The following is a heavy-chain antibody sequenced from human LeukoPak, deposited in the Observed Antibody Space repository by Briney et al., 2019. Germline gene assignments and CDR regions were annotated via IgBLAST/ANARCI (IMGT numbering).Heavy chain of an antibody. J-gene: IGHJ4*02. D-gene: IGHD6-13*01. V-gene: IGHV1-69*05. CDR3: ASHSSSWRYYFDY. CDR1: GGTFSSYA. CDR2: IIPIFGTA. Sequence: ASVKVACKASGGTFSSYAISWVRQAPGQGLEWMGRIIPIFGTANYAQKFQGRVTITTDESTSTAYMELSSLRSEDTAVYYCASHSSSWRYYFDYWGQGTLVTVSS.